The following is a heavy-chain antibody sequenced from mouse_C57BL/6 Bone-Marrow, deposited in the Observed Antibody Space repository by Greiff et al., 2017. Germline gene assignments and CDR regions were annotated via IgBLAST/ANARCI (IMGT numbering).Heavy chain of an antibody. CDR1: GYTFTSYW. CDR3: ARLVYGSSYAMDY. Sequence: QVQLQQSGAELVKPGASVKLSCKASGYTFTSYWMHWVKQRPGQGLEWIGMIHPNSGSTNYNEKFKSKATLTVDKSSSTAYMQLSSLTSEDSAVYYWARLVYGSSYAMDYWGQGTSVTVAS. D-gene: IGHD1-1*01. J-gene: IGHJ4*01. V-gene: IGHV1-64*01. CDR2: IHPNSGST.